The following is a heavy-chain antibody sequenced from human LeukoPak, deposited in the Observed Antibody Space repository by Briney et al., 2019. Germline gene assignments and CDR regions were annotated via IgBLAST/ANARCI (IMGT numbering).Heavy chain of an antibody. Sequence: GGSLRLSCAASGFTFSSYSMNWVRQAPGKGLEWVSYISSSSSTIYYADSVKGRFTISRDNAKNSLYLQMNSLRAEDTAVYYCAKDYGGNLPYYYYYGMDVWGQGTTVTVSS. V-gene: IGHV3-48*01. CDR1: GFTFSSYS. D-gene: IGHD4-23*01. CDR3: AKDYGGNLPYYYYYGMDV. J-gene: IGHJ6*02. CDR2: ISSSSSTI.